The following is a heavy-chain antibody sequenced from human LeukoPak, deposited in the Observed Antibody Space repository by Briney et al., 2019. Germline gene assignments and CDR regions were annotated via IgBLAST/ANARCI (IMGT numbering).Heavy chain of an antibody. D-gene: IGHD5-18*01. CDR1: GFTFDDYG. CDR2: INWNGGAT. J-gene: IGHJ4*02. V-gene: IGHV3-20*04. CDR3: ATRSRGYSYGGFDY. Sequence: PGGSLRLPCAASGFTFDDYGMSWVRQAPGKGLEWVSGINWNGGATGYADSVKGRFTISRDNAKNSLFLQMNSLRAEDTALYYCATRSRGYSYGGFDYWGQGTLVTVSS.